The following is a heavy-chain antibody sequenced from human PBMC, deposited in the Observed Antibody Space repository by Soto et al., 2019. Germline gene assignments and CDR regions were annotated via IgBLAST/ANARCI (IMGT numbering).Heavy chain of an antibody. Sequence: GGSLRLSCAASGFTFSSYGMHWVRQAPGKGLEWVAVISYDGSNKYYADSVKGRFTISRDNSKNTLYLQMNSLRAEDTAVYYCAKGYGDYVFYYYYYMDVWGKGTTVTVSS. J-gene: IGHJ6*03. CDR2: ISYDGSNK. D-gene: IGHD4-17*01. V-gene: IGHV3-30*18. CDR3: AKGYGDYVFYYYYYMDV. CDR1: GFTFSSYG.